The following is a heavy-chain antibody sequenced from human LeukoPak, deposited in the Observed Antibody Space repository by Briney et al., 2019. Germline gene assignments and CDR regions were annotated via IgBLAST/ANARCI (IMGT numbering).Heavy chain of an antibody. D-gene: IGHD2-21*02. CDR3: ARRKGYCGGDCYSNYFDY. Sequence: GESLKISCKGSGYSFTSYWIGWVRQMPGKGLEWRGIIYPGDSDTRYSPSFQGQVTISADKSISTAYLQWSSLKGSDTAMYYCARRKGYCGGDCYSNYFDYWGQGTLVTASS. V-gene: IGHV5-51*01. CDR2: IYPGDSDT. CDR1: GYSFTSYW. J-gene: IGHJ4*02.